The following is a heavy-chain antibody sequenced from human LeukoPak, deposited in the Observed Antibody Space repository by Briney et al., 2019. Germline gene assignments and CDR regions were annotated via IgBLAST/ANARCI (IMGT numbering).Heavy chain of an antibody. CDR1: GFTVSSNY. D-gene: IGHD1-26*01. Sequence: GGSLRLSCAASGFTVSSNYMSWVRQAPGKGLEWVSVIYSGGSTYYADSVKGRFTISRDNSKNTLYLQMNSLRAEDTAVYYCARDGRGSYPSEDYWGQGTLVTVSS. V-gene: IGHV3-66*01. CDR2: IYSGGST. J-gene: IGHJ4*02. CDR3: ARDGRGSYPSEDY.